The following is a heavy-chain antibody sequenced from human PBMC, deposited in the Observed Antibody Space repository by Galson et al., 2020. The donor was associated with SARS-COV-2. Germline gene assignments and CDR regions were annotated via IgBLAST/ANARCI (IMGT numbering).Heavy chain of an antibody. J-gene: IGHJ4*02. CDR1: GGSISSGGYY. D-gene: IGHD5-18*01. CDR2: IYYSGAT. CDR3: ARLTVMQLWLRQCYFDF. V-gene: IGHV4-31*03. Sequence: ASETLSLTCTVSGGSISSGGYYWSWIRQHPGKGLEWIGHIYYSGATYHNPSLKSRITISIDTSKNQFSLNLSSVTAADTAVYYCARLTVMQLWLRQCYFDFWGQGPLVTVSS.